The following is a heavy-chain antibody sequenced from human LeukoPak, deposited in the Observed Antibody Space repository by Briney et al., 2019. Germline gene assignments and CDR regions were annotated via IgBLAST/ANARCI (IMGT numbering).Heavy chain of an antibody. D-gene: IGHD6-13*01. CDR3: AREEQQLENYYYGMDV. CDR1: GFTFSSYA. CDR2: ISAGGGST. J-gene: IGHJ6*02. Sequence: PGGSLRLSCAASGFTFSSYAMSWVRQAPGKGLEWVSGISAGGGSTYYADSVKGRFTISRANSKNTLYLQMNSLGAEDTAVYYCAREEQQLENYYYGMDVWGQGTTVTVSS. V-gene: IGHV3-23*01.